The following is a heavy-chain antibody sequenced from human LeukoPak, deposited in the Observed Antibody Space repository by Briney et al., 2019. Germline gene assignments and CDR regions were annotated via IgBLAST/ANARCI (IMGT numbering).Heavy chain of an antibody. CDR2: IYPGDSDT. Sequence: GESLRISCKGSGYSFTSYWISWVRQMPGKGLEWMGIIYPGDSDTRYSPSFQGQVTISADKSVSATYLQWSSLKASDTAMYYCARLQDSVDYWGQGTLVTVSS. CDR1: GYSFTSYW. J-gene: IGHJ4*02. V-gene: IGHV5-51*01. CDR3: ARLQDSVDY.